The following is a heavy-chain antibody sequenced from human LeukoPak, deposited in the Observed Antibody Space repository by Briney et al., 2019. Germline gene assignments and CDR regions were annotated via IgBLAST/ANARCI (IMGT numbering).Heavy chain of an antibody. CDR3: TRGPHIVVLTDISFYSSYMDV. CDR2: IRYDGSNK. D-gene: IGHD2-21*02. Sequence: PGGSLRLSCAASGFTVSSNYMSWVRQAPGKGLEWVAFIRYDGSNKYYADSVKGRFTISRDNSKNTLYLQMNSLRAEDTAVYYCTRGPHIVVLTDISFYSSYMDVWGKGTTVTISS. CDR1: GFTVSSNY. V-gene: IGHV3-30*02. J-gene: IGHJ6*03.